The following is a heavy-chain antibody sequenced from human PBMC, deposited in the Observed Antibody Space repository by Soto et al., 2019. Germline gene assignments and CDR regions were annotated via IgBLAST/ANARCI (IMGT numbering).Heavy chain of an antibody. CDR1: GFTFSSYG. V-gene: IGHV3-30*18. J-gene: IGHJ4*02. CDR2: ISYDGSNK. CDR3: GKVFHQGGGGC. D-gene: IGHD6-19*01. Sequence: GGSLRLSCAASGFTFSSYGMHWVRQAPGKGLEWVAVISYDGSNKYYADSVKGRFTISRDNSKNTLYRQMNSLRAESMAVCYCGKVFHQGGGGCWGQGTLVTVSS.